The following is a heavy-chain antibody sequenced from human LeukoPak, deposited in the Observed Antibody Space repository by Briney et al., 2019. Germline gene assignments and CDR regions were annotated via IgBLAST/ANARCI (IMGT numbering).Heavy chain of an antibody. Sequence: GGSLRLSCAASGFTFSSYAMHWVRQAPGKGLEYVSAISSNGGSTYYANSVKGRFTISRDNSKNTLYLQMGSLRAEDMAVYYCAGADRGSSWYYYGMDVWGQGTTVTVSS. J-gene: IGHJ6*02. D-gene: IGHD6-13*01. CDR3: AGADRGSSWYYYGMDV. V-gene: IGHV3-64*01. CDR1: GFTFSSYA. CDR2: ISSNGGST.